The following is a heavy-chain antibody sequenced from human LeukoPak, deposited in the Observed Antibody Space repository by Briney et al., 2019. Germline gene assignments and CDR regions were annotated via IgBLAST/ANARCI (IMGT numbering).Heavy chain of an antibody. CDR3: AKDPEQQLGAFDI. CDR2: ISGSGGST. Sequence: GGSLRLSCAASGFTFSSYAMSWVRQAPGRGLEWVSAISGSGGSTYYADSVKGRFTISRDNSKNTLYLQMNSLRAEDTAVYYCAKDPEQQLGAFDIWGQGTMVTVSS. CDR1: GFTFSSYA. V-gene: IGHV3-23*01. D-gene: IGHD6-13*01. J-gene: IGHJ3*02.